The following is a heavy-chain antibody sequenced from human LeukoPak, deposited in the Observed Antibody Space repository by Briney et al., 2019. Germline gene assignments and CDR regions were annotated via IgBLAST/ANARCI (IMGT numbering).Heavy chain of an antibody. D-gene: IGHD4-17*01. Sequence: GGSLRLSCAASGFTFSSYWMHWVRQAPGKGLVWVSRINSDGSSTSYADSVKGRFTISRDHAKHTLYLQMNSLRAEDTAVYYCARDRGDDYGDPNWFDPWGQGTLVTVSS. V-gene: IGHV3-74*01. CDR3: ARDRGDDYGDPNWFDP. CDR2: INSDGSST. CDR1: GFTFSSYW. J-gene: IGHJ5*02.